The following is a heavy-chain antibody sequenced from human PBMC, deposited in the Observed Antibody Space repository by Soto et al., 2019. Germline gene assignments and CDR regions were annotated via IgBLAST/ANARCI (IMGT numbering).Heavy chain of an antibody. CDR3: ARQDSGSDRYPLQHAFDV. CDR2: IYYSGTT. V-gene: IGHV4-39*01. CDR1: GGSISSSSYY. J-gene: IGHJ3*01. Sequence: PSETLSLTCTVSGGSISSSSYYWGWIRQPPGKGLEWIGSIYYSGTTYYKSSLKSRVTISVDTSKKQFSLKLNSVTAADTAVYYCARQDSGSDRYPLQHAFDVWGQRTMVTVSS. D-gene: IGHD3-10*01.